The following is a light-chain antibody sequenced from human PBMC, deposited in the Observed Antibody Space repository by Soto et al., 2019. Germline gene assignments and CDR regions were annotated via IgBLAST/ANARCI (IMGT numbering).Light chain of an antibody. CDR1: SSDVGGYNY. J-gene: IGLJ1*01. CDR3: TSYTSSSTLC. CDR2: DVS. Sequence: QSALTQPASVSGSPGQSITISCTGTSSDVGGYNYVSWYQQHPGKAPKLMIYDVSNRPSGVSNRLSASKSGNTASLTISGLQAEDEADYYCTSYTSSSTLCFGTGTKVTVL. V-gene: IGLV2-14*01.